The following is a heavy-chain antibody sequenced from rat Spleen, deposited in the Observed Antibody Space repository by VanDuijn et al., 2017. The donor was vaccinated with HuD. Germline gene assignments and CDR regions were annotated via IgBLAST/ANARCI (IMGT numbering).Heavy chain of an antibody. Sequence: EVQLMESGGGLVQPGRSLKLSCAASGFTFSNYDMAWVRQAPTKGLEWVASISPSGGSTYYRDSVKGRFTVSRDNAKSTLYLQMDSLRSEDTATYYCARVQLDYFDYWGQGVLVTVSS. V-gene: IGHV5-25*01. CDR3: ARVQLDYFDY. CDR1: GFTFSNYD. J-gene: IGHJ2*01. D-gene: IGHD1-5*01. CDR2: ISPSGGST.